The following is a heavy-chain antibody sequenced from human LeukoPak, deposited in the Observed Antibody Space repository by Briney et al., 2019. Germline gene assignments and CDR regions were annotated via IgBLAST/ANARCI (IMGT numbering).Heavy chain of an antibody. CDR3: AREATWGQWYFDH. CDR1: GFSFSNHG. Sequence: GGSLRLSCVASGFSFSNHGMHWVRQAPGKGLEWVSVIASDGGAKFYADSVKGRFTLSRDNPKNMFFLQMNLLTVEVTAIYYCAREATWGQWYFDHWGQGTPVTVSS. D-gene: IGHD6-19*01. CDR2: IASDGGAK. J-gene: IGHJ4*02. V-gene: IGHV3-30*03.